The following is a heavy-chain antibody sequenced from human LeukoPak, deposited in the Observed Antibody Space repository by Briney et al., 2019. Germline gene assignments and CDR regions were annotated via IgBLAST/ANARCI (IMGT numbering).Heavy chain of an antibody. CDR3: ARGEDLKYCSGTSCYYYFDY. Sequence: ASVKVSCKASGYTFTGYYMHWVRQAPGQGLEWMGWINPNSGGTNYAQKFQGRVTMTRDTSISTAYMELSRLRSDDTAVYYCARGEDLKYCSGTSCYYYFDYWGQGTLVTVSS. CDR2: INPNSGGT. J-gene: IGHJ4*02. CDR1: GYTFTGYY. D-gene: IGHD2-2*01. V-gene: IGHV1-2*02.